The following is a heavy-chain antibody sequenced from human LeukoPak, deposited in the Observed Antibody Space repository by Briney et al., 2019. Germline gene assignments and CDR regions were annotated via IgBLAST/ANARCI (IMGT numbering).Heavy chain of an antibody. CDR2: TYYRSKWYN. CDR3: ARSRGYSSGWYGSYYYYGMDV. CDR1: GDSVSSNSAA. Sequence: SQTLSLTCAISGDSVSSNSAAWTWIRQSPSRGLEWLGRTYYRSKWYNEYAVSVKSRITINPDTSKNQFSLQLNSVTPEDTAVYYCARSRGYSSGWYGSYYYYGMDVWGQGTTVTVPS. D-gene: IGHD6-19*01. V-gene: IGHV6-1*01. J-gene: IGHJ6*02.